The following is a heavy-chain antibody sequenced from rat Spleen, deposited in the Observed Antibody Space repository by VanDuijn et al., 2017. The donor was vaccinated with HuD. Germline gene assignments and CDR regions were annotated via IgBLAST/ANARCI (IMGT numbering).Heavy chain of an antibody. CDR3: ARLSHYWYFDF. J-gene: IGHJ1*01. D-gene: IGHD3-8*01. CDR2: IRYDGNNT. Sequence: EVQLVESGGGLVQPGRSLKLSCAASGFTFSNYGMAWVRQAPTKGLEWVATIRYDGNNTYYRDSVKGRFTVSRDNAKSTLYLRMNSLRSEDTATYYCARLSHYWYFDFWGPGTMVTVSS. CDR1: GFTFSNYG. V-gene: IGHV5-29*01.